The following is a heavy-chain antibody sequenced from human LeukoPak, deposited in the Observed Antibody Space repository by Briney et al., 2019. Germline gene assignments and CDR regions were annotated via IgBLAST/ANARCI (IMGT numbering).Heavy chain of an antibody. V-gene: IGHV3-23*01. CDR1: GFTFSSYA. CDR2: ISGSGGST. CDR3: AKAEGLTIADY. Sequence: GGSLRLSCAASGFTFSSYAMSWVRQAPGKGLECVSAISGSGGSTYYADSVKGRFTISRGNSKNTLYLQMNSLRAEDTAVYYCAKAEGLTIADYWGQGTLVTVSS. J-gene: IGHJ4*02. D-gene: IGHD3-10*01.